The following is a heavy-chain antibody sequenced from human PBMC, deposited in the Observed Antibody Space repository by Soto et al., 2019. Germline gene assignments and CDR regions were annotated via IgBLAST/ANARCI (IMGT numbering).Heavy chain of an antibody. Sequence: PSETLSLTCSVFGGSISSYYWSWIRQPAGKGLEWIGHIYNSGTTNYNPSLERRVTMSVDTSKNQFSLKLSSATAADTAVYYCAKDKAVAGFDYWGQGTLVTVSS. D-gene: IGHD6-19*01. V-gene: IGHV4-4*07. CDR3: AKDKAVAGFDY. CDR1: GGSISSYY. J-gene: IGHJ4*02. CDR2: IYNSGTT.